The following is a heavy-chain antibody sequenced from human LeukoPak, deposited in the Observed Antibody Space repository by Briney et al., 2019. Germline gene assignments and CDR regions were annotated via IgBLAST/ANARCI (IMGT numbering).Heavy chain of an antibody. CDR2: INHSGST. V-gene: IGHV4-34*01. CDR1: GGSFSGYY. Sequence: SETLSLTCAVYGGSFSGYYWSWIRQPPGKGLEWIGEINHSGSTNYNPSLKSRVTISVDTSKNQFSLKLSSVTAADTAVYYCARVCPKGWLRLRGTVHGNWFDPWGQGTLVTVSS. D-gene: IGHD5-12*01. CDR3: ARVCPKGWLRLRGTVHGNWFDP. J-gene: IGHJ5*02.